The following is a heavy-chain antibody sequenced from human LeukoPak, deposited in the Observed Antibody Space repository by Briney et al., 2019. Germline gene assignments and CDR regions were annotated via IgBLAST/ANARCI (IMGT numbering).Heavy chain of an antibody. V-gene: IGHV4-34*01. CDR3: ARGPHSGGMDV. J-gene: IGHJ6*02. D-gene: IGHD3-3*02. CDR2: INHSGST. Sequence: SETLSLTCAVYGGSFSGYYWSWIRQPPGKGLEWIGEINHSGSTYYNPSLKSRVTISVDTSKNQFSLKLSSVTAADTAVYYCARGPHSGGMDVWGQGTTVTVSS. CDR1: GGSFSGYY.